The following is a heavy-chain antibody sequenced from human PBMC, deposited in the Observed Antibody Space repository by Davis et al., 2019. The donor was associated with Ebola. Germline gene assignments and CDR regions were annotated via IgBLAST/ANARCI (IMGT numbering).Heavy chain of an antibody. CDR2: IISSSYYI. V-gene: IGHV3-21*01. CDR1: GFTFSTYS. J-gene: IGHJ3*02. D-gene: IGHD3-22*01. Sequence: GGSLRLSCAASGFTFSTYSINWVRQAPGKGLEWVSSIISSSYYIYYADSLKGRFTISRDNAKNSLYLQMNSLRAEDTAVYHCARGGYYDTSGYSHDAFDIWGQGTMVTVSS. CDR3: ARGGYYDTSGYSHDAFDI.